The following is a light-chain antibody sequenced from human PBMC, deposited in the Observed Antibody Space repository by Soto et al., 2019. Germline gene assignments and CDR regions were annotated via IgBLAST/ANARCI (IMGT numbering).Light chain of an antibody. J-gene: IGLJ1*01. Sequence: QSVLTQPASVSGSPGQSITISCTGTSSDVGGYKYVSWYQQHPGEAPKLMIYDVSNRPSGVSNRFSGSKSGNTASLTISGLQAEDEADYYCSSYTSSSTRVFGTGTKLTGL. CDR1: SSDVGGYKY. CDR3: SSYTSSSTRV. CDR2: DVS. V-gene: IGLV2-14*01.